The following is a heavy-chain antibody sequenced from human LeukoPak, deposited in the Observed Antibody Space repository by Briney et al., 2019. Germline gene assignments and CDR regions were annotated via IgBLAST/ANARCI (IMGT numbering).Heavy chain of an antibody. CDR1: GESLNGHY. D-gene: IGHD3-22*01. J-gene: IGHJ1*01. CDR2: SSDSGGT. CDR3: ARDLVGFSHYYDSSGYYVYFQH. Sequence: SETLSLTFAVYGESLNGHYWSWIRQPPGKGLEWIGESSDSGGTKFNPSLKSRVTISVDTSKNQFSLKLSSVTAADTAVYYCARDLVGFSHYYDSSGYYVYFQHWGQGTLVTVSS. V-gene: IGHV4-34*01.